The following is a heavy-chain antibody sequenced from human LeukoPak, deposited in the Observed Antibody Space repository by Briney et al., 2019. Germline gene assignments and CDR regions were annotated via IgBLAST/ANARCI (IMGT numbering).Heavy chain of an antibody. CDR1: GGSISSSPYY. CDR3: ARSGILRFLEWLLYRRGDYYYYYMDV. V-gene: IGHV4-39*01. CDR2: IYYSGST. J-gene: IGHJ6*03. Sequence: SETLSLTCTVSGGSISSSPYYWGWIRQPPGKGLEWIGTIYYSGSTYYNPSLKSRVTISVDTSKNQFSLKLTSVTAADTAVYYCARSGILRFLEWLLYRRGDYYYYYMDVWGKGTTVTVSS. D-gene: IGHD3-3*01.